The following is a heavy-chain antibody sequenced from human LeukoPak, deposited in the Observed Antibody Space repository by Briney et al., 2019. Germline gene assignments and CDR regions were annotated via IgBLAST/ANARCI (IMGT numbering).Heavy chain of an antibody. CDR3: ARDGGWGAAVMFSINYYYYGMDV. Sequence: SCKASGGTFSSYAMHWVRQAPGKGLEWVAVISKDGSNKDYADSVKGRFTISRDNSKNTVYLQMNSLRTEDTAVFYCARDGGWGAAVMFSINYYYYGMDVWGQGTTVTVSS. D-gene: IGHD6-13*01. CDR1: GGTFSSYA. J-gene: IGHJ6*02. V-gene: IGHV3-30-3*01. CDR2: ISKDGSNK.